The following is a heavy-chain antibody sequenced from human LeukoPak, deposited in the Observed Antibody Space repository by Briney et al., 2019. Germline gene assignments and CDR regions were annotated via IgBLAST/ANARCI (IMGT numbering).Heavy chain of an antibody. Sequence: SSETLSLTCTVSGGSISSGGYYWSWIRQPPGKGLEWIGYIYYSGSTNYNPSLKSRVTISVDTSKNQFSLKLSSVTAADTAVYYCARLGDRRDYWGQGTLVTVSS. V-gene: IGHV4-61*08. D-gene: IGHD3-10*01. CDR2: IYYSGST. CDR3: ARLGDRRDY. CDR1: GGSISSGGYY. J-gene: IGHJ4*02.